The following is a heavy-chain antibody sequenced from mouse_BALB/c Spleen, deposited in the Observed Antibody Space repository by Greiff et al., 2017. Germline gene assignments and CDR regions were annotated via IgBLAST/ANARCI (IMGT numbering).Heavy chain of an antibody. Sequence: VQLQQSGPGLVAPSQTLSISCTASGFSFTSYGVSWVHQPPGNGLEWLGVIWRDGSTNYHSDLISSLTISKDNSKSQVFLKLNSMPTVDTAAYCCANGWCYFDYWGQGTTLTVSA. J-gene: IGHJ2*01. CDR3: ANGWCYFDY. D-gene: IGHD1-1*02. CDR2: IWRDGST. V-gene: IGHV2-3*01. CDR1: GFSFTSYG.